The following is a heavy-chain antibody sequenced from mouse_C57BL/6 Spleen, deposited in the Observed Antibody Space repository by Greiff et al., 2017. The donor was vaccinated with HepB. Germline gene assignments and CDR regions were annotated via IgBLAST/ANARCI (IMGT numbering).Heavy chain of an antibody. D-gene: IGHD2-2*01. CDR2: INPNYGTT. CDR3: ARETGYYYAMDY. J-gene: IGHJ4*01. CDR1: GYSFTDYN. Sequence: EVKLMESGPELVKPGASVKISCKASGYSFTDYNMNWVKQSNGKSLEWIGVINPNYGTTSYNQKFKGKATLTVDQSSSTAYMQLHSLTSEDSAVYYCARETGYYYAMDYWGQGTSVTVSS. V-gene: IGHV1-39*01.